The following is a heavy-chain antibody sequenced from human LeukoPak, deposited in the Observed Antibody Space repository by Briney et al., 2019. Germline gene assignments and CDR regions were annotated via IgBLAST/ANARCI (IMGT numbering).Heavy chain of an antibody. J-gene: IGHJ4*02. Sequence: GESFKISCKGSGYSFTSYWIGWVRQMPGKGMEWMGIIYPGDSDTRYRPSFQGQVTISAHKSISTAYLQWSSLKASETAMYYCAIPLDYYDSSGFITDCWGQGTLVTVSS. CDR3: AIPLDYYDSSGFITDC. CDR2: IYPGDSDT. CDR1: GYSFTSYW. V-gene: IGHV5-51*01. D-gene: IGHD3-22*01.